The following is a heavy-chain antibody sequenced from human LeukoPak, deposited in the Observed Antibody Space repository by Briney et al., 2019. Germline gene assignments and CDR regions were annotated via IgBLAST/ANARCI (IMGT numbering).Heavy chain of an antibody. D-gene: IGHD2-21*02. CDR3: AREGGRVVTGTFDY. J-gene: IGHJ4*02. CDR2: IRSKANSYAT. CDR1: GFTFSGSA. V-gene: IGHV3-73*01. Sequence: GGSLRLSCAASGFTFSGSAVNWVRQASGKGLEWVGRIRSKANSYATAYAASVKGRFTISRDDSKNTAYLQLNSLRDEDTAVYYCAREGGRVVTGTFDYWGQGSLVTVSS.